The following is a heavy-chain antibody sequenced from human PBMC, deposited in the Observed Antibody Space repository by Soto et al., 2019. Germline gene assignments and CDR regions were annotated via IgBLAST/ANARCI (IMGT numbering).Heavy chain of an antibody. D-gene: IGHD3-10*01. V-gene: IGHV4-39*01. CDR1: GGSISSSSYY. CDR2: IYYSGST. Sequence: QLQLQESGPGLVKPSETLSLTCTVSGGSISSSSYYWGWIRQPPGKGLEWIGSIYYSGSTYYNPSLKSRVTISVDTSKNQFSLKLSSVTAADTAVYYCARYVTTMVRGVIFLSALDYWGQGTLVTVSS. J-gene: IGHJ4*02. CDR3: ARYVTTMVRGVIFLSALDY.